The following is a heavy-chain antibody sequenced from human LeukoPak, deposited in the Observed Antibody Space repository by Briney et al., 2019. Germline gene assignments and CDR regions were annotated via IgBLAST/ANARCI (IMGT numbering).Heavy chain of an antibody. D-gene: IGHD3-22*01. V-gene: IGHV1-18*01. CDR3: ARSWSSGYYYDDAFDI. J-gene: IGHJ3*02. Sequence: ASVKVSCKASGYTFTSYGISWVRQAPGQGLEWMGWISAYNGNTNYAQKLQGRVTMTTDTSTSTAYMELRSLRSDDTAVYYCARSWSSGYYYDDAFDIWGQGTMVTVSS. CDR1: GYTFTSYG. CDR2: ISAYNGNT.